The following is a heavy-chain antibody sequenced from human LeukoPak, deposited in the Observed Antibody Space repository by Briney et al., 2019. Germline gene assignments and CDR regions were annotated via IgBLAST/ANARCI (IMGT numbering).Heavy chain of an antibody. CDR3: ARDIEQLVLDY. D-gene: IGHD6-6*01. Sequence: STDGSITSYADSVKGRFTISRDNAKNTLYLQMNSLRAEDTAVYYCARDIEQLVLDYWGQGTLVTVSS. CDR2: STDGSIT. J-gene: IGHJ4*02. V-gene: IGHV3-74*01.